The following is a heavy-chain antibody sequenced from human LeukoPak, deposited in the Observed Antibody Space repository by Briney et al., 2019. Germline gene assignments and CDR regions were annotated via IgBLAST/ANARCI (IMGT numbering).Heavy chain of an antibody. J-gene: IGHJ6*03. Sequence: ASVKVSCKASGYTFTSYYMHWVRQAPGQGLEWMGIINPSGGSTSYAQKFQGRVTMTRDTSTSTVYMELSSLRSDDTAVYYCASSSLTGYYYYYMDVWGKGTTVTISS. CDR3: ASSSLTGYYYYYMDV. CDR1: GYTFTSYY. CDR2: INPSGGST. D-gene: IGHD3-9*01. V-gene: IGHV1-46*01.